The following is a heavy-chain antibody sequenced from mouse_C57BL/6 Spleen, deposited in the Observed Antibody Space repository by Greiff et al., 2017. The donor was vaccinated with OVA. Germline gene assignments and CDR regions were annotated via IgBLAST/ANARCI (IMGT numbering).Heavy chain of an antibody. D-gene: IGHD1-1*01. J-gene: IGHJ4*01. V-gene: IGHV5-4*03. CDR3: ARVLLRYYAMDY. CDR1: GFTFSSYA. CDR2: ISDGGSYT. Sequence: EVMLVESGGGLVKPGGSLKLSCAASGFTFSSYAMSWVRQTPEKRLEWVATISDGGSYTYYPDNVKGRFTISRDNAKNNLYLQMSHLKSEDTAMYYCARVLLRYYAMDYWGQGTSVTVSS.